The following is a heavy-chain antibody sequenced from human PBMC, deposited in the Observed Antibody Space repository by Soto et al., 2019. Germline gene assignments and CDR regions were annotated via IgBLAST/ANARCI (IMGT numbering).Heavy chain of an antibody. J-gene: IGHJ6*02. Sequence: QVQLVESGGGVVQPGRSLRLSCAASGFTFSNYAMYWVRQAPGKGLEWVAVISYDGNNKYYADSVKGRFTISRDNSKNPLYLQMNSLRDEDTAVYYCARAGCDGGTCYTLVGLRYGMDVWGQGTTVTVSS. V-gene: IGHV3-30-3*01. CDR2: ISYDGNNK. CDR1: GFTFSNYA. D-gene: IGHD2-15*01. CDR3: ARAGCDGGTCYTLVGLRYGMDV.